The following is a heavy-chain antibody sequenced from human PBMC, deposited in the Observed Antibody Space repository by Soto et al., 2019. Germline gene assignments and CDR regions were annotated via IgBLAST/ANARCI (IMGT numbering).Heavy chain of an antibody. J-gene: IGHJ5*02. CDR1: AFTFTNDA. Sequence: EVQLLESGGGLVQPGGSLRLSCAASAFTFTNDAMSWVRQAPGKGLGWVSSISGSGGSTYYADSVQGRFTISRDNSNNTLYLQMDSLRAEDTAVYFCAKRGHSTSWYWFDPWGQGTQVTVSS. D-gene: IGHD6-13*01. V-gene: IGHV3-23*01. CDR3: AKRGHSTSWYWFDP. CDR2: ISGSGGST.